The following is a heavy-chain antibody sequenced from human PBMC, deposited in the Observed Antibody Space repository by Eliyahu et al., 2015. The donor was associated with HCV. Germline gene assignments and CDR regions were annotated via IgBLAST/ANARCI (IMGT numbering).Heavy chain of an antibody. Sequence: QVQLVQSGAEVKKPGSSVKVSCKASGGTFSSYAISWVRQAPGXGLEWMGGIIPIXGTANYAQKFQGRVTITADESTSTAYMELSSLRSEDTAVYYCARDLESIAARPDYYYGMDVWGQGTTVTVSS. CDR2: IIPIXGTA. CDR3: ARDLESIAARPDYYYGMDV. D-gene: IGHD6-6*01. CDR1: GGTFSSYA. V-gene: IGHV1-69*01. J-gene: IGHJ6*02.